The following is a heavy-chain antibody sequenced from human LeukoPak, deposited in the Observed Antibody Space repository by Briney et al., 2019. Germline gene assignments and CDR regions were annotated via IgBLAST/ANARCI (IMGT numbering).Heavy chain of an antibody. Sequence: SVKVSCKASGGTFSSYAISWVRQAPGQGLEWMGGIIPIFGTANYAQKFQGRVTITADESTSTAYMELSSLRSEDTAVYYCATREVNTPRSHDAFDIWGQGTMVTVSS. CDR3: ATREVNTPRSHDAFDI. CDR1: GGTFSSYA. CDR2: IIPIFGTA. J-gene: IGHJ3*02. D-gene: IGHD2/OR15-2a*01. V-gene: IGHV1-69*13.